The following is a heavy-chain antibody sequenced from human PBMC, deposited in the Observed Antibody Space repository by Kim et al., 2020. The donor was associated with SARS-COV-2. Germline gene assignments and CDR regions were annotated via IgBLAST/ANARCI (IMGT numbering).Heavy chain of an antibody. D-gene: IGHD1-26*01. CDR1: RFTFSSYA. CDR3: ATYSVGGAFDI. CDR2: ISYSGGNT. Sequence: GGSLRLSCAASRFTFSSYAMTWVRQAPGKGLEWVSAISYSGGNTYYADSVKGRFTISRDNSKNTLYLQMNGLRAEDTAVYYCATYSVGGAFDIWGQGTMVTVSS. J-gene: IGHJ3*02. V-gene: IGHV3-23*01.